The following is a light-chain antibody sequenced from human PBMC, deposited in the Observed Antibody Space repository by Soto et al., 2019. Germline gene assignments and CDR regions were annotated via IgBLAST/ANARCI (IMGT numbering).Light chain of an antibody. Sequence: QSVLTQPASLSGSPGQSITISCTGTSSDVGGYNSVSWYQQHPGKAPKLMIYDVSDRPSGVSNRFSGSKSGNTASLTIAGLQAEDEADSYCSSYTSSSTLVFGSGTKLTLL. V-gene: IGLV2-14*01. CDR1: SSDVGGYNS. CDR3: SSYTSSSTLV. J-gene: IGLJ1*01. CDR2: DVS.